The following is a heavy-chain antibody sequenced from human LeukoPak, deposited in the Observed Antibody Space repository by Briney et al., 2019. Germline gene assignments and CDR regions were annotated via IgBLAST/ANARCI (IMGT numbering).Heavy chain of an antibody. J-gene: IGHJ4*02. CDR1: GFSLNTNGMR. D-gene: IGHD6-19*01. Sequence: SGPALVKXTQTLTLTCTFSGFSLNTNGMRVSWIRQSPGKALEYFARIDWDDNTFYSASLRSRLTISKDTSKNHVILTMTNMDPVDTATYYCARSSHSGVWYDLDYWGQGILVTVSS. CDR3: ARSSHSGVWYDLDY. CDR2: IDWDDNT. V-gene: IGHV2-70*04.